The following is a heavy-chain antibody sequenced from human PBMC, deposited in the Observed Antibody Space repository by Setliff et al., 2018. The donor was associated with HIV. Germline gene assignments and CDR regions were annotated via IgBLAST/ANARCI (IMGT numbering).Heavy chain of an antibody. J-gene: IGHJ4*02. CDR3: TSRYYYDSFLESG. D-gene: IGHD3-22*01. CDR1: GFTFSNAW. V-gene: IGHV3-15*01. CDR2: IKSKTDGGTT. Sequence: GGSLRLSCVASGFTFSNAWMSWVRQAPGKGLEWVGRIKSKTDGGTTDYAAPVKGRFTISRDDSKNTLYLQMNSLKTEDTAVYYCTSRYYYDSFLESGWGQGTLVTVSS.